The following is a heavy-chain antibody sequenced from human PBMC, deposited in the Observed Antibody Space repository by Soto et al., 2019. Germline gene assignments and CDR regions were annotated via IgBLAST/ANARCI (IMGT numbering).Heavy chain of an antibody. Sequence: ASVKVSCKASGYTVTGYDIHWVRQATGQGLEWMGWMNPNTGYTANAQKFQGRVTMTRNISISTVYMELSSLRSEDTAVYYCARDLVLRYFDWLGGTYYYGMDVWGQGTTVTVSS. CDR3: ARDLVLRYFDWLGGTYYYGMDV. J-gene: IGHJ6*02. D-gene: IGHD3-9*01. CDR1: GYTVTGYD. CDR2: MNPNTGYT. V-gene: IGHV1-8*01.